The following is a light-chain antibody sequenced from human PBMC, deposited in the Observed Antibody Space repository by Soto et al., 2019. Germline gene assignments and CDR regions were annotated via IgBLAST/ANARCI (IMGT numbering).Light chain of an antibody. CDR3: MQALQAPLT. V-gene: IGKV2-28*01. CDR2: LGS. J-gene: IGKJ4*01. CDR1: QSLLHSNGYNY. Sequence: DIVMTQSPLSLPVTPGEPASISCRSSQSLLHSNGYNYLDWYLQKTGQSTQLLIYLGSNRASGIHVRFSGSGSGTEFTLKISRVEAEDVGVYYCMQALQAPLTFGGGTKVEIK.